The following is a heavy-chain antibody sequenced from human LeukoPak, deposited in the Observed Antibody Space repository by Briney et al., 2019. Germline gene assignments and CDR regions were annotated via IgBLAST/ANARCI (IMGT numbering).Heavy chain of an antibody. D-gene: IGHD6-13*01. Sequence: GGSLRLSCAASGFTFDDYAMHWVRQAPGKGLEWVSGISWNSGSIGYADSVKGRFTISRDNAKNSLYLQMNSLRAEDTALYYCVKDIGYSSSCFDYWGQGTLVTVSS. CDR1: GFTFDDYA. V-gene: IGHV3-9*01. CDR3: VKDIGYSSSCFDY. CDR2: ISWNSGSI. J-gene: IGHJ4*02.